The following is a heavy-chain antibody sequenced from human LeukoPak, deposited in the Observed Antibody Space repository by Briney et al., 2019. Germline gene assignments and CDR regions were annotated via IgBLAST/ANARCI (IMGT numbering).Heavy chain of an antibody. CDR1: GGSLSSAGYY. J-gene: IGHJ3*02. CDR2: IVYSGSI. V-gene: IGHV4-39*07. D-gene: IGHD5-24*01. CDR3: ARDWDGGYNFNAFDM. Sequence: SETLSLPCPVSGGSLSSAGYYWGWIRPPPGKGLELIGTIVYSGSIHYNPSLKSRATISVDRSKNQFSLKLNSVTSADTAVYYCARDWDGGYNFNAFDMWGQGTMVTVS.